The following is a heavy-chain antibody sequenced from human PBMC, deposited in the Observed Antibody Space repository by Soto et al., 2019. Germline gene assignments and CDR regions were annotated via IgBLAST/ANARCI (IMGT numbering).Heavy chain of an antibody. D-gene: IGHD1-26*01. V-gene: IGHV3-23*01. CDR2: ISGSGGST. J-gene: IGHJ6*02. CDR1: GFTFSNYA. Sequence: EVQLLESGGGLVQPGGSLRLSCAASGFTFSNYAMTWVRQAPGKGLEWVSAISGSGGSTYYADSVKGRFTISRDNSKNKPYLQMDSLRAEDEAVYYCGNPAPTMESTIYYYSGMDVWGQGTTVTVSS. CDR3: GNPAPTMESTIYYYSGMDV.